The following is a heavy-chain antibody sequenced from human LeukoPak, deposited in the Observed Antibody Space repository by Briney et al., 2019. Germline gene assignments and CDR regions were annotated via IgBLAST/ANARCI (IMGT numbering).Heavy chain of an antibody. J-gene: IGHJ4*02. CDR1: GFSLSSYA. V-gene: IGHV3-48*03. CDR2: ISSSGNSI. CDR3: ARALPSSYYYFDY. D-gene: IGHD6-13*01. Sequence: GGSLRLSCAASGFSLSSYAMSWVRQAPGKGLEWVSYISSSGNSIFYADSVKGRFTISRDNAKNSLYLQMNSLRAEDTAVYYCARALPSSYYYFDYWGQGTLVTVSS.